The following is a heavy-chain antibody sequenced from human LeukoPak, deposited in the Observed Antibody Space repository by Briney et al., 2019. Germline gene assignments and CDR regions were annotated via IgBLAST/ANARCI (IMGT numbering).Heavy chain of an antibody. Sequence: PSETLSLTCAVSGYSISSGYYWGWIQQPPGKGLEWIGSIYHSGSTYYNPSLKSRVTISVDTSKNQFSLKLSSVTAADTAVYYCARNPHDSSGYSRGIDYWGQGTLVTVS. CDR3: ARNPHDSSGYSRGIDY. J-gene: IGHJ4*02. V-gene: IGHV4-38-2*01. CDR1: GYSISSGYY. D-gene: IGHD3-22*01. CDR2: IYHSGST.